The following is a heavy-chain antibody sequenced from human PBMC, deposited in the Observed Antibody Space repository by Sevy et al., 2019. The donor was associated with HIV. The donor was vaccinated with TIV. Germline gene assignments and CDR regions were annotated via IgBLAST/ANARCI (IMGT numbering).Heavy chain of an antibody. CDR3: ARDYCSSTSCQAANWFDP. CDR1: GFTFSSYA. V-gene: IGHV3-30*04. CDR2: ISYDGSNK. J-gene: IGHJ5*02. Sequence: LSLTCAASGFTFSSYAMHWVRQAPGKGLEWVAVISYDGSNKYYADSVKGRFTISRDNSKNTLYLQMNSLRAEDTAVYYCARDYCSSTSCQAANWFDPWGQGTLVTVSS. D-gene: IGHD2-2*01.